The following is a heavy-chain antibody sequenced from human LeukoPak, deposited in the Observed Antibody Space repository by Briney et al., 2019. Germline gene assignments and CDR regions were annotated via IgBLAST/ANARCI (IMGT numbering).Heavy chain of an antibody. J-gene: IGHJ4*02. CDR3: ARYKQQLVGRTHFDY. V-gene: IGHV4-38-2*01. Sequence: PSETLSLTCAVSGYSIGSGYYWGWIRQPPGKGLEWIGSIYHSGSTYYNPSLKSRVTISVDTSKNQFSLKLSSVTAADTAVYYCARYKQQLVGRTHFDYWGQGTLVTVSS. CDR2: IYHSGST. CDR1: GYSIGSGYY. D-gene: IGHD6-13*01.